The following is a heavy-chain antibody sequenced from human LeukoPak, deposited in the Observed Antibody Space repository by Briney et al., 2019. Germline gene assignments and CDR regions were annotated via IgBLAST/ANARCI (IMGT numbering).Heavy chain of an antibody. J-gene: IGHJ4*02. CDR1: GGSFSGYY. D-gene: IGHD3-10*01. V-gene: IGHV4-34*01. CDR2: INHSGST. CDR3: ARGLLSYYYGSGSYFPVYYFDY. Sequence: SETLSLTCAVYGGSFSGYYWSWIRQPPGKGLEWIGEINHSGSTNYNPSLKSRVTISVDTSKNQFSLKLSSVTAADTAAYYCARGLLSYYYGSGSYFPVYYFDYWGQGTLVTVSS.